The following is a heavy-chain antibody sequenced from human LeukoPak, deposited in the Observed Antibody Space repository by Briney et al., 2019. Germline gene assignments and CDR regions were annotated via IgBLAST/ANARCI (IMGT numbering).Heavy chain of an antibody. CDR2: INPNSGGT. CDR1: GYILTGYL. Sequence: ASVKVSCKASGYILTGYLMHWMRQAPGQGLEWMGRINPNSGGTNYAQKFQGVVTLTRDASISTAYMELSSLRSDDTAVYYCARGRGSEVVSYVDYWGQGTLVTVSS. J-gene: IGHJ4*02. V-gene: IGHV1-2*02. CDR3: ARGRGSEVVSYVDY. D-gene: IGHD3-22*01.